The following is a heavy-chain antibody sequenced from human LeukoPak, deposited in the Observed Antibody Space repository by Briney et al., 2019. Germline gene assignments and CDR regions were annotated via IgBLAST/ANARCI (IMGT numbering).Heavy chain of an antibody. J-gene: IGHJ4*02. CDR1: GYSFTSYW. CDR3: AGRSSSWDRYDN. D-gene: IGHD6-13*01. V-gene: IGHV5-51*01. CDR2: IYPGDSDT. Sequence: GESLKISCKGSGYSFTSYWIGWVRQMPGKGLEWMGIIYPGDSDTKYSPSFQGQVTISADKSISTAYLQWSSLKASDTAMYCAGRSSSWDRYDNWGQGTLVTVSS.